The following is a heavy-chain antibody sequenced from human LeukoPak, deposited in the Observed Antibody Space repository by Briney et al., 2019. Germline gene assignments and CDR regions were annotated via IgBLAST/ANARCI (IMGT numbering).Heavy chain of an antibody. J-gene: IGHJ4*02. Sequence: GGSLRLSCAASGFTFSSYDMSWVRQAPGKGLEWVSLISGSGASTYYADSVKGRFTISRDNSKNTLYLQMNSLRAEDTAVYYCAKGSGSYPYDYWGQGTLVTVSS. CDR1: GFTFSSYD. CDR3: AKGSGSYPYDY. CDR2: ISGSGAST. D-gene: IGHD1-26*01. V-gene: IGHV3-23*01.